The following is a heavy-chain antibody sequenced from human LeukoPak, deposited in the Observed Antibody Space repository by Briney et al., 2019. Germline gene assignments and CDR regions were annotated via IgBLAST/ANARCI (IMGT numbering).Heavy chain of an antibody. V-gene: IGHV4-34*01. J-gene: IGHJ4*02. D-gene: IGHD3-10*01. Sequence: PSETLSLTCAVYGGSFSGYYWSWIRQPPGKGLEWIGEINHSGSTNYNPSLKSRVTISVDTSKNQFSLKLSSVTAADTAVYYCARGYYGSGSYYNRDFDYWGQGTLVTVSS. CDR1: GGSFSGYY. CDR2: INHSGST. CDR3: ARGYYGSGSYYNRDFDY.